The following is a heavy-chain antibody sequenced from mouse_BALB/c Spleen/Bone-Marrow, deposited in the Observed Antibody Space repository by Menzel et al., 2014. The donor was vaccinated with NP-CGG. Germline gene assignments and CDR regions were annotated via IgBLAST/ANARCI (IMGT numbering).Heavy chain of an antibody. J-gene: IGHJ4*01. CDR3: TRSPITTVVAETMDC. CDR1: GYTFXSYW. Sequence: LQQPGSELVRPGTPVKLSCKASGYTFXSYWMHWVKQRPGQGLEWIGNIYPFSGSSNYDEKFKSKATLTVDTSSSTAYMQLSSLTSEDSAVYYCTRSPITTVVAETMDCWGQGTSVTVSS. V-gene: IGHV1S22*01. CDR2: IYPFSGSS. D-gene: IGHD1-1*01.